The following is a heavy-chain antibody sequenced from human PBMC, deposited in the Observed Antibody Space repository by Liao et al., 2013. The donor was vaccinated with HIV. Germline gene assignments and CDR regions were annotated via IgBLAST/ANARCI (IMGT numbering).Heavy chain of an antibody. J-gene: IGHJ4*02. D-gene: IGHD1-7*01. CDR1: GGSFSGYY. Sequence: QVQLQQWGAGLLKPSETLSLTCAVYGGSFSGYYWSWIRQPPGKGLEWIGEINHSGSTNYNPSLKSRVTISVDTSKNQFSLKLSFATAADTAVYYCARDLLGWTGTTKGYNYWGQGSLVTVSS. CDR2: INHSGST. V-gene: IGHV4-34*01. CDR3: ARDLLGWTGTTKGYNY.